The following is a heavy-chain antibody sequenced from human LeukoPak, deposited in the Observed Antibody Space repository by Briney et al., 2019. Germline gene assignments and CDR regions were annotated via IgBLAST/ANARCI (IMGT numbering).Heavy chain of an antibody. CDR2: ISGSGGST. Sequence: GGSLRLSCAATGFTFSSYAMSWVRQAPGKAPEWVSGISGSGGSTYSADSVKGRFTISRDNSKNTLYLQMNTLRAEDTAVYYCARSIYASGSFYTFDIWGQGTMVTVSS. J-gene: IGHJ3*02. CDR3: ARSIYASGSFYTFDI. V-gene: IGHV3-23*01. CDR1: GFTFSSYA. D-gene: IGHD3-10*01.